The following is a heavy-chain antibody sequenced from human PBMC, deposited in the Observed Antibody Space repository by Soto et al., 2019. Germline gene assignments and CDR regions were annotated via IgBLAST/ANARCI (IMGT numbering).Heavy chain of an antibody. CDR2: INHSGST. CDR3: AREGHYIWGSYRPNYYYKDV. Sequence: SETLSLTCAVYGGSFSGYYWSWIRQPPGKGLEWIGEINHSGSTNYNPSLKSRVTISVDTSKNQFSLKLSSVTAADTAVYYCAREGHYIWGSYRPNYYYKDVWGKGTTVTVSS. J-gene: IGHJ6*03. D-gene: IGHD3-16*02. CDR1: GGSFSGYY. V-gene: IGHV4-34*01.